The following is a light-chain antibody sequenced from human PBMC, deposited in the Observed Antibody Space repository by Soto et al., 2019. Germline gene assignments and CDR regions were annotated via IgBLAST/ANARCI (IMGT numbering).Light chain of an antibody. CDR1: QSISSW. J-gene: IGKJ1*01. V-gene: IGKV1-5*01. CDR3: QQYNSYSWT. CDR2: DAS. Sequence: DIQMTQSPSTLSASVGDRVTITCRASQSISSWLAWYQQKPGKAPKLLIYDASSLESGVPSRFSGSGAGTEFTITISSLQPDDFATYCCQQYNSYSWTFGQGTKVEIK.